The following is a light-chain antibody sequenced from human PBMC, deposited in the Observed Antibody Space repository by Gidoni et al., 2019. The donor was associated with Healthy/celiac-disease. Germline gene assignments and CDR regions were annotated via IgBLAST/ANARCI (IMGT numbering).Light chain of an antibody. J-gene: IGKJ1*01. CDR3: QQYNSYPWT. Sequence: IQMTQSPSTLSASVGDRVTITCRASQSISSWLAWYQQKPGKAPKLLIYKESSLESGVPSRLSGSGSGTEFTLTISSLQPDDFETYYCQQYNSYPWTFGQGTKVEIK. V-gene: IGKV1-5*03. CDR1: QSISSW. CDR2: KES.